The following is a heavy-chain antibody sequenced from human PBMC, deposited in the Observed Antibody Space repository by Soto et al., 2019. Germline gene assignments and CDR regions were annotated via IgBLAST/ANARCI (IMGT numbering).Heavy chain of an antibody. CDR2: INVGNGNT. CDR1: GYTFTDYA. J-gene: IGHJ4*02. Sequence: ASVKVSCKASGYTFTDYAIHWVRQAPGQGLEWMGWINVGNGNTGYSRKFQGRVTNVRDMSASTAYIEVTSLTSEDTAIYYCAREGAHYTPLDHWGQGALVTVSS. CDR3: AREGAHYTPLDH. V-gene: IGHV1-3*01. D-gene: IGHD2-15*01.